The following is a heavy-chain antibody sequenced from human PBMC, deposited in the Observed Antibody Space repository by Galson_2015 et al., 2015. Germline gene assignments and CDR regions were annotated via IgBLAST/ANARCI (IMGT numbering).Heavy chain of an antibody. CDR1: GYTFTSYY. J-gene: IGHJ2*01. CDR3: ARDGEPHYYDSSGYQHPHWYFDL. V-gene: IGHV1-46*01. Sequence: SVKVSCKASGYTFTSYYMHWVRQAPGQGLKWMGIINPSGGSTSYAQKFQGRVTMTRDTSTSTVYMELSSLRSEDTAVYYCARDGEPHYYDSSGYQHPHWYFDLWGCGTLVTVSS. D-gene: IGHD3-22*01. CDR2: INPSGGST.